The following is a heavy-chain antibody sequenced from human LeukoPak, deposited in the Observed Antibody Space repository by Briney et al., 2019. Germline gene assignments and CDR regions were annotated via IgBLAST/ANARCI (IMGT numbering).Heavy chain of an antibody. V-gene: IGHV3-7*01. J-gene: IGHJ4*02. CDR1: GFTFSSYW. CDR3: ASSGDGDYVKLFDY. CDR2: IKQDGSEK. D-gene: IGHD4-17*01. Sequence: GGSLRLSCAASGFTFSSYWMSWVRQAPGKGLEWVANIKQDGSEKYYVDSVKGRFTISRDNAKNSLYLQMNSLRAEDTAVYYCASSGDGDYVKLFDYWGQGTLVTVSS.